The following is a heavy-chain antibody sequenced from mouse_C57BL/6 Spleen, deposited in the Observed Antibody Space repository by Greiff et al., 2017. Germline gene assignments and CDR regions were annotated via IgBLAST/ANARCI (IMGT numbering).Heavy chain of an antibody. Sequence: QVQLQQPGTELVKPGASVKLSCKASGYTFTSYWMHWVKQRPGQGLEWIGNINPSNGGTNYNEKFKSKATLTVDKSSITAYMQLSSLTSEDSAVYYCARFGYSYYVTFDYWRQGTTLTVSS. CDR2: INPSNGGT. CDR3: ARFGYSYYVTFDY. D-gene: IGHD2-12*01. CDR1: GYTFTSYW. J-gene: IGHJ2*01. V-gene: IGHV1-53*01.